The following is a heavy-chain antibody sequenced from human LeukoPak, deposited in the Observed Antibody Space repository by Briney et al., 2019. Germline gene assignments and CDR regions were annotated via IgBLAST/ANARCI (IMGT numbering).Heavy chain of an antibody. Sequence: PSETLSLTCTVSGGSISSYYWSWIRQPPGKGLEWIGYIYYSGSTNYNPSLKSRVTISVDTSKNQFSLKLSSVTAADTAVYYCAKDSQHFGAHQGFDYWGQGTLVTVSS. V-gene: IGHV4-59*01. J-gene: IGHJ4*02. CDR2: IYYSGST. CDR1: GGSISSYY. D-gene: IGHD3-3*01. CDR3: AKDSQHFGAHQGFDY.